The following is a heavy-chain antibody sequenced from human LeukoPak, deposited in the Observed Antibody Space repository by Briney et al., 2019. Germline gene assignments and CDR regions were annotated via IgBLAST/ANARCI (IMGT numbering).Heavy chain of an antibody. D-gene: IGHD5-18*01. CDR2: ISGSGGST. J-gene: IGHJ4*02. V-gene: IGHV3-23*01. CDR1: GFTFSSYA. Sequence: PGGSLRLSCAASGFTFSSYAMSWVRQAPGKGLEWVSAISGSGGSTYYADSVKGRFTISRDNCKNTLYLQMNSLRAEGTAVYYCARGGYSYGYGGSYQVDYWGQGTLVAVSS. CDR3: ARGGYSYGYGGSYQVDY.